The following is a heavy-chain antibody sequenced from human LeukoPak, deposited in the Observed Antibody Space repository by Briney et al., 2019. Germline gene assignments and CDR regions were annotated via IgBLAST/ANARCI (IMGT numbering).Heavy chain of an antibody. Sequence: GGSLRLSCAASGFTFNNAWMSWVRQAPGKGLEWVGRIKRKSDGGTTDYAAPLKGRFTISRDDSKNTLYLQMNSLKTEDTAVYYCTTGKDYLGSVNLYYYYYYMDVWGKGTTVTVSS. D-gene: IGHD3-10*01. J-gene: IGHJ6*03. CDR3: TTGKDYLGSVNLYYYYYYMDV. CDR2: IKRKSDGGTT. CDR1: GFTFNNAW. V-gene: IGHV3-15*01.